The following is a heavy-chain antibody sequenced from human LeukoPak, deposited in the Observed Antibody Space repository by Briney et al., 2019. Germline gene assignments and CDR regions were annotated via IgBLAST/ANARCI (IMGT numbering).Heavy chain of an antibody. D-gene: IGHD6-6*01. J-gene: IGHJ5*02. Sequence: SETLSLTCTASGDSISSYYWSWIRQPPGKGLEWIGYIYTSGSTNYNPSLKSRVTISVDTSKNQFSLKLSSVTAADTAVYYCARHKARFDPWGQGTLVTVSS. CDR1: GDSISSYY. V-gene: IGHV4-4*09. CDR3: ARHKARFDP. CDR2: IYTSGST.